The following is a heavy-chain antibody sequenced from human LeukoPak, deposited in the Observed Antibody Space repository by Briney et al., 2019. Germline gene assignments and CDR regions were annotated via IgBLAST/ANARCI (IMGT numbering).Heavy chain of an antibody. CDR3: ARYTRSSGGDY. V-gene: IGHV3-7*01. CDR2: MKEDGSEK. J-gene: IGHJ4*02. CDR1: GFTFSSYW. Sequence: GGSLRLSCVASGFTFSSYWMGWLRQAPGKGLEWVANMKEDGSEKYYVDSVKGRFTVSRDNAKNSMYLQMNSLRAEDTAVYYCARYTRSSGGDYWGQGTLVTVSS. D-gene: IGHD6-6*01.